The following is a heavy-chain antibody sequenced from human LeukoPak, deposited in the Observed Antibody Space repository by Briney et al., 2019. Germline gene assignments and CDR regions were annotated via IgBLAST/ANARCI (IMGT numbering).Heavy chain of an antibody. Sequence: PSETLSLTCTVSSDSISSYNYFWGWIRQPPGKGLEWVGSIYYRGNTYYNPSLKSRVTISVDTSKNQFSLKLRAVLAPGTVVYYYARPPLGPTYFDYWGQGTLVTVSS. D-gene: IGHD1-26*01. J-gene: IGHJ4*02. CDR2: IYYRGNT. CDR3: ARPPLGPTYFDY. V-gene: IGHV4-39*07. CDR1: SDSISSYNYF.